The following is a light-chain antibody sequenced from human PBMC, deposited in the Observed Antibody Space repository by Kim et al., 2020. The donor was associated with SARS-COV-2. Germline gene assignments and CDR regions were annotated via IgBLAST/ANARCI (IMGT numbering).Light chain of an antibody. CDR3: RQGLQTPVT. V-gene: IGKV2-28*01. CDR1: QSRLLSDGYNY. Sequence: QATISCRTKQSRLLSDGYNYLDWYLQKPGQSPQLLIYLASNRATGVPDRFSGSGSGIDFTMKIRRVEAEDVGVYYCRQGLQTPVTFGPGTKVEIK. CDR2: LAS. J-gene: IGKJ3*01.